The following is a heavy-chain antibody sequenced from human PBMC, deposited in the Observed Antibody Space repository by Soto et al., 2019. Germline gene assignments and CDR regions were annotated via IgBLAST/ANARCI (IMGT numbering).Heavy chain of an antibody. Sequence: PGGSLRLSCAASGFTFSSYGMHWVRQAPGKGLEWVAVIWYDGSNKYYADSVKGRFTISRDNSKNTLYLQMNSLRAEDTAVYYCARGHCSSTSCYWFDYWGQGTLVTVSS. V-gene: IGHV3-33*01. CDR2: IWYDGSNK. CDR1: GFTFSSYG. CDR3: ARGHCSSTSCYWFDY. D-gene: IGHD2-2*01. J-gene: IGHJ4*02.